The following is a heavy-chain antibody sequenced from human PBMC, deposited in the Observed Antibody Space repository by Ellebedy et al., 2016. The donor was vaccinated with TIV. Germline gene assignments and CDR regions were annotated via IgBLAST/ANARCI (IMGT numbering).Heavy chain of an antibody. D-gene: IGHD3-10*01. J-gene: IGHJ4*02. CDR1: GGSISSGGYY. CDR3: ARGGGAVRGVTFDS. Sequence: MPSETLSLTCTVSGGSISSGGYYWSWIRQHPGKGLEWIGYIYYSGITSYNPSLKSRVTISVDTSKKQFSLRLSPVTAADTAVYYCARGGGAVRGVTFDSWGQGTLVTVSS. V-gene: IGHV4-31*03. CDR2: IYYSGIT.